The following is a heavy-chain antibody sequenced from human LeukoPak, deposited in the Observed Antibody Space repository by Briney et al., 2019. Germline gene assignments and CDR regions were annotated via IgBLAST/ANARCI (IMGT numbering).Heavy chain of an antibody. CDR1: GGSISSSSYY. CDR2: IYYSGST. D-gene: IGHD6-6*01. J-gene: IGHJ6*03. V-gene: IGHV4-39*07. Sequence: ASETLSLTCTVSGGSISSSSYYWGWIRQPPGKGLEWIGSIYYSGSTYYNPSLKSRVTISVDTSKNQFSLKLSSVTAADTAVYYCARLPQLVYYYMDVWGKGTTVTVSS. CDR3: ARLPQLVYYYMDV.